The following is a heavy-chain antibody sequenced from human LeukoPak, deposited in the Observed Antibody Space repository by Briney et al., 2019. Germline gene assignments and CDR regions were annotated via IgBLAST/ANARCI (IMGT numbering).Heavy chain of an antibody. V-gene: IGHV3-7*01. J-gene: IGHJ4*02. CDR1: GFTFSIYW. Sequence: GGSLRLSCAASGFTFSIYWMSWVRQAPGKGLEWVANIKQDGSEKYYVDSVKGRFTISRDNAKNSLYLQMNSLRAEDTAVYYCARDPEDGNDYDSSGYPDYWGQGTLVTVSS. CDR3: ARDPEDGNDYDSSGYPDY. D-gene: IGHD3-22*01. CDR2: IKQDGSEK.